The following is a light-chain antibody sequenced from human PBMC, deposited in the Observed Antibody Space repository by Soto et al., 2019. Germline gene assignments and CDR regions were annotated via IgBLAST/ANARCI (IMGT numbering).Light chain of an antibody. CDR3: QQYNNWPLLT. CDR2: GTS. CDR1: QSVSSSY. Sequence: EIVLTQSPGTLSLSPGERATLSCRASQSVSSSYLAWYQQKPGQAPRLLIYGTSTRATGIPARFSGSGSGTEFTLTISSLQSEDFAVYYCQQYNNWPLLTFGPGTKVDIK. V-gene: IGKV3-15*01. J-gene: IGKJ3*01.